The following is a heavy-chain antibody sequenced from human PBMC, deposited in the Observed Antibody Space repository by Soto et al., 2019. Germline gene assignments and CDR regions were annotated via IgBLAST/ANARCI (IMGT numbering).Heavy chain of an antibody. CDR2: ISYDGSNK. D-gene: IGHD5-18*01. J-gene: IGHJ2*01. V-gene: IGHV3-30-3*01. Sequence: GGSLRLSCAASGVTFSSYAMHWVRQAPGKGLEWVAVISYDGSNKYYADSVRGRFTISRDNSKNTLYLQMNSLRAEDTAVYYCARDPLWGTAMVLWYFDLWGRGTLVTVSS. CDR1: GVTFSSYA. CDR3: ARDPLWGTAMVLWYFDL.